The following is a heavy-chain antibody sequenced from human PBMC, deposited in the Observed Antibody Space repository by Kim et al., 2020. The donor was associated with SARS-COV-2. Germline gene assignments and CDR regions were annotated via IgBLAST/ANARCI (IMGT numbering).Heavy chain of an antibody. J-gene: IGHJ4*02. Sequence: ASVKVSCKASGYTFTSYGISWVRQAPGQGLEWMGWISAYNGNTNYAQKLQGRVTMTTDTSTSTAYMELRSLRSDDTAVYYCARGGSLVQTAMDASQWLVHLYYWGQGTLVTVSS. D-gene: IGHD6-19*01. V-gene: IGHV1-18*04. CDR2: ISAYNGNT. CDR3: ARGGSLVQTAMDASQWLVHLYY. CDR1: GYTFTSYG.